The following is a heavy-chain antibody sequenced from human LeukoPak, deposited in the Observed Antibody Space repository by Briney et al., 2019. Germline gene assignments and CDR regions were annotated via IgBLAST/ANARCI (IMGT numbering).Heavy chain of an antibody. Sequence: SVKVSCKASGDTFSSYTISWVRQAPGQGLEWMGRIIPILGIANYAQKFQGRVTITADKSTSTAYMELSSLRSEDTAVYYCARESFRGSYYYYYYMDVWGKGTTVTVSS. CDR3: ARESFRGSYYYYYYMDV. CDR2: IIPILGIA. CDR1: GDTFSSYT. J-gene: IGHJ6*03. D-gene: IGHD3-16*01. V-gene: IGHV1-69*04.